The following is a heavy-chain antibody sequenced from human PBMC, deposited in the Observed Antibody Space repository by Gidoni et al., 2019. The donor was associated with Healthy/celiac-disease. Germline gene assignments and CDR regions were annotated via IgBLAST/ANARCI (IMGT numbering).Heavy chain of an antibody. V-gene: IGHV4-34*01. D-gene: IGHD6-19*01. J-gene: IGHJ2*01. Sequence: QVQLQQWGAGLLKPSETLSLTCAVYGGSFSGYYWSWIRQPPGKGLEWIGEINHSGSTNYNPSLKSRVTISVDTSKNQFSLKLSSVTAADTAVYYCARALRVVAVRPRGYWYFDLWGRGTLVTVSS. CDR2: INHSGST. CDR1: GGSFSGYY. CDR3: ARALRVVAVRPRGYWYFDL.